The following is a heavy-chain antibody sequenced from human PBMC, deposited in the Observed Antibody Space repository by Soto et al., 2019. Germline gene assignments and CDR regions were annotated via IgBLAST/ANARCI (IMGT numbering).Heavy chain of an antibody. D-gene: IGHD3-22*01. CDR2: ISGSGDST. CDR3: ASRNYYDSRGYYLYYFDY. Sequence: EVQLLESGKNLVQPGGSLRLSCVASGLTFSNYAMTWVRQAPGKGLEWVSTISGSGDSTYYADSVKGRFTISRDNSKNTVFLQMNSLRVEDTAVYYCASRNYYDSRGYYLYYFDYWGRGNLITVSS. CDR1: GLTFSNYA. J-gene: IGHJ4*02. V-gene: IGHV3-23*01.